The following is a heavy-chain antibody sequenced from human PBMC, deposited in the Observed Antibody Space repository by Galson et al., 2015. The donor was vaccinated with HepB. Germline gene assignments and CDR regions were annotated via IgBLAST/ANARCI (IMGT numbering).Heavy chain of an antibody. CDR2: IYSGGST. CDR3: AREGGRSGSYYNY. Sequence: SLRLSCAASGFTVSSNYMSWVRQAPGKGLESVSVIYSGGSTYYADSVKGRFTISRDNSKNTLYLQMNSLRAEDTAVYYCAREGGRSGSYYNYWGQGTLVTVSS. V-gene: IGHV3-66*02. J-gene: IGHJ4*02. D-gene: IGHD1-26*01. CDR1: GFTVSSNY.